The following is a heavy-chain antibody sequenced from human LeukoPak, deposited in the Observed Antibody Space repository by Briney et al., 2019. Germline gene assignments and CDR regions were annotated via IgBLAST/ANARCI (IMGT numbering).Heavy chain of an antibody. V-gene: IGHV1-8*01. J-gene: IGHJ6*02. D-gene: IGHD6-19*01. CDR3: ARDSAHGYWGSGWLSYYYYGMDV. CDR2: MNPNSGNT. Sequence: GASVKVSCKASGYTFTSYDINWVRQATGQGLEWMGWMNPNSGNTGYAQKFQGRVTMTRNTSISTAYMELSSLRSEDTAVYYCARDSAHGYWGSGWLSYYYYGMDVWGQGTTVTVSS. CDR1: GYTFTSYD.